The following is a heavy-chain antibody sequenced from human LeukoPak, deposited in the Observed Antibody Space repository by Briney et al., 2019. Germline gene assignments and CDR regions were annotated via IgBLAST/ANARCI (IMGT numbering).Heavy chain of an antibody. J-gene: IGHJ4*02. Sequence: PGGSLRLSCAASGFTFSSYAMSWVRQAPGKGLEWVANIKQDGSEKYYVDSVKGRFTISRDNAKNSLYLQMNSLRAEDTAVYYCAIIAVAGANVDYWGQGTLVSVSS. CDR2: IKQDGSEK. D-gene: IGHD6-19*01. V-gene: IGHV3-7*01. CDR1: GFTFSSYA. CDR3: AIIAVAGANVDY.